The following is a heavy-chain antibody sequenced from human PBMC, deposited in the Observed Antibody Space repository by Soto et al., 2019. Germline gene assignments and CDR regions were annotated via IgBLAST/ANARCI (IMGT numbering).Heavy chain of an antibody. CDR3: AKDRYFDSYDFDY. CDR1: GFTFTAYA. V-gene: IGHV3-30-3*01. Sequence: QVQLVESGGGGVQPGRSLRLSCAASGFTFTAYAMHWVRQAPGKGLVWVAVISYDGNNKHYADSVKGRLTISRDNSETTQYLEISSLKAEDTAVYYCAKDRYFDSYDFDYWGQGKLVTVYS. J-gene: IGHJ4*02. CDR2: ISYDGNNK. D-gene: IGHD3-9*01.